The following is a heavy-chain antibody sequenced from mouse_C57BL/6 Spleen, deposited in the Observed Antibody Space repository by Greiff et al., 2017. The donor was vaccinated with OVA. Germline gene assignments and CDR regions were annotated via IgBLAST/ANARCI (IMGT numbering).Heavy chain of an antibody. Sequence: VQLKQSGPELVKPGASVPISCKASGYSFTDYNMNWVKQSNGKSLEWIGVINPNSGTTSSNQKFKGKATLTVDQSSSTSYMQLNSLTSEDSAVYYCARERDDGSAFDYWGQGTTLTVSS. J-gene: IGHJ2*01. CDR3: ARERDDGSAFDY. V-gene: IGHV1-39*01. CDR1: GYSFTDYN. D-gene: IGHD2-3*01. CDR2: INPNSGTT.